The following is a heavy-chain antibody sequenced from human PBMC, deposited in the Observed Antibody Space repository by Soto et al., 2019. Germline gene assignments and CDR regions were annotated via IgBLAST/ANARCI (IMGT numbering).Heavy chain of an antibody. Sequence: QVQLQESGPGLVKPSETLSLTCTVSGGSISSYYWSWIRQPPGKGLEWIGYIYYSGSTNCNPSLKSRVTXSXDXXKNQFSLKLSSVTAADTAVYYCARQQWLVLNAFDIWGQGTMVTVSS. J-gene: IGHJ3*02. CDR3: ARQQWLVLNAFDI. V-gene: IGHV4-59*01. D-gene: IGHD6-19*01. CDR2: IYYSGST. CDR1: GGSISSYY.